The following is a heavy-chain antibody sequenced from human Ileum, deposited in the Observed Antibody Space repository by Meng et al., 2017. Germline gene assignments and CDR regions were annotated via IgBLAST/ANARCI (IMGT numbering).Heavy chain of an antibody. J-gene: IGHJ4*02. V-gene: IGHV3-66*02. Sequence: GGSLRLSCAASGFTVYSNYMSWVRQAPGKGLEWVSLTYSGGSTYYADSVKGRFSISRDNSKNTLYLQMNSLRAEETAVYYCARELTGLLDYWGQGTLVTVSS. CDR3: ARELTGLLDY. CDR2: TYSGGST. D-gene: IGHD3-9*01. CDR1: GFTVYSNY.